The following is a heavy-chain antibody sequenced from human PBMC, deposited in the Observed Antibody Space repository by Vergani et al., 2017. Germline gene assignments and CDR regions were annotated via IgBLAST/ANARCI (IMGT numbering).Heavy chain of an antibody. J-gene: IGHJ4*02. V-gene: IGHV4-30-4*08. D-gene: IGHD1-26*01. CDR2: IYYSGST. CDR1: GDSISSNHYY. Sequence: QVQLQESGPGLVKPSQTLSLTCTVSGDSISSNHYYWSWIRQPPGTGLEWIGYIYYSGSTYYNPSLKSRVTISVDTSKNQFSLKLNSVTAADTAVYYCARELIVGATSFDNWGQGTLVTVSS. CDR3: ARELIVGATSFDN.